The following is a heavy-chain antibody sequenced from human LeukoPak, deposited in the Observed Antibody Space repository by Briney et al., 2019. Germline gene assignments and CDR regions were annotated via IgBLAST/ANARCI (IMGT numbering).Heavy chain of an antibody. J-gene: IGHJ5*02. CDR3: ARGSDTSHNWFDP. D-gene: IGHD2-2*01. V-gene: IGHV4-4*07. CDR2: FHYSGTA. Sequence: SETLSLTCGVSGGSIGTYWWNWIRQPAGKELEWIGRFHYSGTANYNPSLKSRVSMSLDMSKNQFFLNLSSVTAADTAIYYCARGSDTSHNWFDPWGLGTLVTVSS. CDR1: GGSIGTYW.